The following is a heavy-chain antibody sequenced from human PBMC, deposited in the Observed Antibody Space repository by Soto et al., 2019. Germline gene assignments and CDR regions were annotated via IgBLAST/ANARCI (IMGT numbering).Heavy chain of an antibody. J-gene: IGHJ4*02. CDR1: GFTFSAYA. D-gene: IGHD1-26*01. Sequence: QVQLVESGGGVVQPGGSLRLSCVASGFTFSAYAMQWVRQAPGKGLEWVAVISYDGSKKYHADSVKGRFTISRDNSKNTLYLQMNSLRAEDTAVYYCARDGSDWGQGVLVTVSS. V-gene: IGHV3-30-3*01. CDR2: ISYDGSKK. CDR3: ARDGSD.